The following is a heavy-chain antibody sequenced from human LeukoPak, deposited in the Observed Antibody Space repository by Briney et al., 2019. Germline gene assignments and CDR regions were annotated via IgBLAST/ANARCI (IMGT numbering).Heavy chain of an antibody. J-gene: IGHJ3*02. V-gene: IGHV3-74*01. Sequence: PGGSLRLSCAASGFTFSSYWMHWVRQAPGKGLVWVSRINSDGSSTSYADSVKGRFTISRDNAKNTLCLQMNSLRAEDTAVYYCARVQGHPPNGLDIWGQGTMVTVSS. CDR3: ARVQGHPPNGLDI. CDR2: INSDGSST. CDR1: GFTFSSYW. D-gene: IGHD2-8*01.